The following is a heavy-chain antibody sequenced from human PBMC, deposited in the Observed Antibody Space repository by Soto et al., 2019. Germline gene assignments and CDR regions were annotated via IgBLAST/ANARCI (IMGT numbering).Heavy chain of an antibody. Sequence: SETLSLTCTVSGGSISSYYWSWIRQPPGKGLEWIGYIYYSGSTNYNPSLKSRVTISVDTSKNQFSLKLSSVTAADTAVYYCARNSGSYYVGYPYYFDYWGQGTLVTVSS. CDR3: ARNSGSYYVGYPYYFDY. CDR1: GGSISSYY. CDR2: IYYSGST. J-gene: IGHJ4*02. V-gene: IGHV4-59*01. D-gene: IGHD1-26*01.